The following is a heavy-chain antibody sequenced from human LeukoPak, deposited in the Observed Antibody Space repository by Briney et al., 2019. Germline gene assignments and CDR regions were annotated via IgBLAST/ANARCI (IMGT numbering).Heavy chain of an antibody. V-gene: IGHV1-46*01. J-gene: IGHJ4*02. D-gene: IGHD2-8*01. Sequence: ASVKVSCKASGYTFSNYYIRWVRQAPGQGLEWMGIINPSGGGTTYAQKFQGRVTMTRDTSTSTVYMELSSLRSEDTAVYYCARGGIVLMVYAIHHYFFDYWGQGTLVTVSS. CDR2: INPSGGGT. CDR3: ARGGIVLMVYAIHHYFFDY. CDR1: GYTFSNYY.